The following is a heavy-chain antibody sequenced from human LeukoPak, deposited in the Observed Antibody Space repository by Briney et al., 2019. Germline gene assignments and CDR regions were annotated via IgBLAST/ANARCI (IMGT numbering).Heavy chain of an antibody. D-gene: IGHD4-17*01. CDR3: ATKPDYGERNWFDP. V-gene: IGHV4-59*12. CDR2: IYYSGST. Sequence: PSETLSLTCTVSGGSISSYYWSWIRQPPGKGLEWIGYIYYSGSTNYNPSLKSRVTISVDTSKNQFSLKLSSVTAADTAVYYCATKPDYGERNWFDPWGQGTLVTVSS. CDR1: GGSISSYY. J-gene: IGHJ5*02.